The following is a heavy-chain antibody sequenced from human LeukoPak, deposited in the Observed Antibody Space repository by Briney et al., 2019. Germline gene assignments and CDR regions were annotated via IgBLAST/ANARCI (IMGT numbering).Heavy chain of an antibody. D-gene: IGHD3-16*02. CDR3: AKDAGMITFGGVIVTTYYFDY. CDR2: ISGSGGST. V-gene: IGHV3-23*01. CDR1: GFTFSSYA. Sequence: QPGGSLRLSCAASGFTFSSYAMSWVRQAPGKGLEWVSAISGSGGSTYYADSVKGRFTISRDNSKNTLYLQMNSLRAEDTAVYYCAKDAGMITFGGVIVTTYYFDYWGQGTLVTVSS. J-gene: IGHJ4*02.